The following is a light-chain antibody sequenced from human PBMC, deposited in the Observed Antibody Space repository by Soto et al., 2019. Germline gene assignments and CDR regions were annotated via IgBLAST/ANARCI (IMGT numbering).Light chain of an antibody. J-gene: IGKJ5*01. CDR3: HQRSNWPPDT. CDR2: GAS. CDR1: QSVHTF. V-gene: IGKV3-11*01. Sequence: IVLTQSPDTLSLSPGEGASLSCRASQSVHTFLAWYQQKPGQPPRLLIYGASTRATGVPARFSGSGSGTDFTLTISSLEPEDFAVYYCHQRSNWPPDTFGQGTRLDI.